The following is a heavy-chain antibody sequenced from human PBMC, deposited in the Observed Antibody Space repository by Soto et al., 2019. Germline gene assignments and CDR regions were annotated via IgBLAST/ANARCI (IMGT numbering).Heavy chain of an antibody. V-gene: IGHV1-18*01. Sequence: QVQLVQSGGEVKKPGASVKVSCKTSGYSFTTYGISWVRQAPGQGLEWRGWISAYNGNTNYAQKLQGRVTMTTDTSTSTAYMELRRLRSDDTAVYYCAREGPAPYYYYGMDVWGQGSTVTVSS. J-gene: IGHJ6*02. CDR1: GYSFTTYG. CDR2: ISAYNGNT. CDR3: AREGPAPYYYYGMDV.